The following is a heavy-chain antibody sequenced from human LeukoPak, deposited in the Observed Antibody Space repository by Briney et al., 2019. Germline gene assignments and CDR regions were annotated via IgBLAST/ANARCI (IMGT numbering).Heavy chain of an antibody. CDR2: ISGSVGST. J-gene: IGHJ4*02. CDR3: AKNRDGYNFRLDF. V-gene: IGHV3-23*01. Sequence: GRSLRLSSAASGFTFTSYAMSWVRQAPGKGLEWVSTISGSVGSTYYADSVKGRFTISRDTSKNTLYLQMGSLAAEGTAIYYCAKNRDGYNFRLDFWGQGTLVTVSS. CDR1: GFTFTSYA. D-gene: IGHD5-24*01.